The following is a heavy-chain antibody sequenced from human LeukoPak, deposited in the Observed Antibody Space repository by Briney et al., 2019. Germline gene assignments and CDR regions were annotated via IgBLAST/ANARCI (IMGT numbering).Heavy chain of an antibody. J-gene: IGHJ5*02. CDR1: GFTFSSYA. CDR2: ISGSGGST. Sequence: GGSLRLSCAASGFTFSSYAMSWVRQAPGKGLEWVSAISGSGGSTYYADSVKGRFTISRDNSKNTLYLQMNSLRAEDTAVYYCARESFAAQIENWFDPWGQGTLVTVSS. D-gene: IGHD3-16*01. V-gene: IGHV3-23*01. CDR3: ARESFAAQIENWFDP.